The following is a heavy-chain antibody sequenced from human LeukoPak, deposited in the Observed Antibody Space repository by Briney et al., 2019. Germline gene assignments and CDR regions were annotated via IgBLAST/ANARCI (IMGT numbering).Heavy chain of an antibody. D-gene: IGHD3-22*01. CDR1: GGSISSGSYY. CDR2: IYTRGST. J-gene: IGHJ3*02. V-gene: IGHV4-61*02. Sequence: PSETLSLTCPVSGGSISSGSYYWSWLLHPAWKGLEWIGRIYTRGSTNYNPSLKSRVTISVDTSKNQFSLKLSSVTAADTAVYYCARDDYYYDSSAFDIWGQGTMVTVSS. CDR3: ARDDYYYDSSAFDI.